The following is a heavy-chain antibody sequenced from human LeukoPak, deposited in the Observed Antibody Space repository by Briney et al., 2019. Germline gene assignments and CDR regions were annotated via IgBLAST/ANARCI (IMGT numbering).Heavy chain of an antibody. CDR3: ARDPEWLRPPPPGSMDV. Sequence: GGSLRLSCAASGFTFSSYSMNWVRQAPGKGLEWVSSISSSSSYIYYADSVKGRFTISRDNAKNSLYPQMNSLRAEDTAVYYCARDPEWLRPPPPGSMDVWGQGTTVTVSS. D-gene: IGHD5-12*01. V-gene: IGHV3-21*01. J-gene: IGHJ6*02. CDR2: ISSSSSYI. CDR1: GFTFSSYS.